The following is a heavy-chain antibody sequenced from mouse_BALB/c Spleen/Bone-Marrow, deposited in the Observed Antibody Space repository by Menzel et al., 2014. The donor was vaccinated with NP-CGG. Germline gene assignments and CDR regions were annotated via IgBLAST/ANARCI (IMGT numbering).Heavy chain of an antibody. CDR3: SRVDWDEAY. J-gene: IGHJ3*01. Sequence: VQLQESGAALVKTGASVKLSCKASGYTFTSFSLYWVRQRPGQGLEWIGDINPRNGVTNFNERFKSKATLTVDKSSSTAYMQLSRLTSEDSAIYYCSRVDWDEAYWGQGTLVTVSP. CDR1: GYTFTSFS. CDR2: INPRNGVT. D-gene: IGHD4-1*01. V-gene: IGHV1S81*02.